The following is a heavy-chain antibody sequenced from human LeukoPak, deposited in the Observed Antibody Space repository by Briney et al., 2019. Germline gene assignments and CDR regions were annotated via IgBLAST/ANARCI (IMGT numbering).Heavy chain of an antibody. J-gene: IGHJ4*02. D-gene: IGHD4-17*01. Sequence: KPSETLSLTCAVYGGSFSGYYWSWIRQPPGKGLEWIGEINHSGSTNYNPSLKSRVTISVDTSKNQFSLKLSSVTAADAAVYYCATRGGYGDYVDYWGQGTLVTVSS. CDR1: GGSFSGYY. CDR3: ATRGGYGDYVDY. V-gene: IGHV4-34*09. CDR2: INHSGST.